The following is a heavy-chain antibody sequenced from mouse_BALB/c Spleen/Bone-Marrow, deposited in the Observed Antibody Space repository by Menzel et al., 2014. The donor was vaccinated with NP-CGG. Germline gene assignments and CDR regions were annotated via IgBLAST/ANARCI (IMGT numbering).Heavy chain of an antibody. D-gene: IGHD1-2*01. V-gene: IGHV4-1*02. Sequence: DVKLQESGGGLVQPGGSLKLSCAASGFDFSGYWMTWVRQAPGKGLEWIGEINPDSSTINYTPSLKDKFIISRDNAKNALYLQMCKVRSEDTALYYCARPGYYGYQDVWGAGTTVTVSS. J-gene: IGHJ1*01. CDR2: INPDSSTI. CDR1: GFDFSGYW. CDR3: ARPGYYGYQDV.